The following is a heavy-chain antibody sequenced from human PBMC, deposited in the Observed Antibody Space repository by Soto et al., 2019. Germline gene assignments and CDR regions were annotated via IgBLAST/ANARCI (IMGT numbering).Heavy chain of an antibody. CDR3: VSPIYCPGGSCHKNDAFDI. Sequence: QVQLVQSGAEVKKPGSSVKVSCKASGGTFSSYTISWVRQAPGQGLEWMGRIIPILGIANYAQKFQGIVTITADKSTSTAYMGLSGLRSEVTAVYYCVSPIYCPGGSCHKNDAFDIWGQGTMVTVSS. J-gene: IGHJ3*02. CDR1: GGTFSSYT. CDR2: IIPILGIA. V-gene: IGHV1-69*02. D-gene: IGHD2-15*01.